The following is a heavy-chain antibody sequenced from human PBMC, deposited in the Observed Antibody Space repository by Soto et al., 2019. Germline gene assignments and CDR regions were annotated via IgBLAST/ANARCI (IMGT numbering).Heavy chain of an antibody. V-gene: IGHV4-31*03. Sequence: SSETLSLTCTVSGGSISSGGYYWSWIRQHPGEGLEWIGYIYYGGTTSYNPALKSRVTISVDMSKNQFSLKLSSVTAADTAVYYCARGFEAAAGRIDYWGQGTLVTVSS. CDR2: IYYGGTT. CDR1: GGSISSGGYY. J-gene: IGHJ4*02. D-gene: IGHD6-13*01. CDR3: ARGFEAAAGRIDY.